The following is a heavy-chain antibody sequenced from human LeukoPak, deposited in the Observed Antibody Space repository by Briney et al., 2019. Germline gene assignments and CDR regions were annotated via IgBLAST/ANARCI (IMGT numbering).Heavy chain of an antibody. Sequence: PGGSLRLSCAASGFTFSSYAMSWVRQAPGKGLEWVSATSGSGGSTYYADSVKGRFTISRDNSKSTLYLQMNSLRAEDTAIYYCARSGYNRFDYWGQGTLVTVSS. CDR1: GFTFSSYA. CDR3: ARSGYNRFDY. D-gene: IGHD5-24*01. CDR2: TSGSGGST. V-gene: IGHV3-23*01. J-gene: IGHJ4*02.